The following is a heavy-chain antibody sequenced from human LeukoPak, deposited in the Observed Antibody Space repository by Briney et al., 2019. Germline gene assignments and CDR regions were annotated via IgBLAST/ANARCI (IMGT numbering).Heavy chain of an antibody. CDR1: GFTFSNAW. D-gene: IGHD6-19*01. Sequence: GGSLRLSCAASGFTFSNAWMHWVRQGPGKGLVWVSRIDSDGSSTNYADSVKGRFTISRDNVKNTLYLQMNSLTAEDTAVYYCARDAVNWGQGTLVTVSS. V-gene: IGHV3-74*01. CDR2: IDSDGSST. CDR3: ARDAVN. J-gene: IGHJ4*02.